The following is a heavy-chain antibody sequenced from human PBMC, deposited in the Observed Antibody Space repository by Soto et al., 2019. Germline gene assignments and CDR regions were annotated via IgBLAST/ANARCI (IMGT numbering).Heavy chain of an antibody. D-gene: IGHD2-8*01. CDR2: ISYDGGDK. J-gene: IGHJ4*02. CDR3: AKDPVVLMVYTIPYFDY. V-gene: IGHV3-30*18. Sequence: QVQLVESGGGVVQPGRSLRLSCAASGFTFSSYGMHWVRQAPGKGLEWVAVISYDGGDKYYADSLKGRFTISRDNSKNTLYLQMNSLRAEDTAVYYCAKDPVVLMVYTIPYFDYWGQGTLVTVSS. CDR1: GFTFSSYG.